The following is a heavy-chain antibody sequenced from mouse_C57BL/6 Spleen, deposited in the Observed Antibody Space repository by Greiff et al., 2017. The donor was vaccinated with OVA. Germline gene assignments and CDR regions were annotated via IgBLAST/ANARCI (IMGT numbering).Heavy chain of an antibody. CDR1: GFTFSDYG. D-gene: IGHD4-1*02. V-gene: IGHV5-17*01. Sequence: EVQGVESWGGLVKPGGSLKLSCAASGFTFSDYGMHWVRQAPEKGLEWVAYISSGSSTIYDADTVKGRFTISRDNAKNTLFLQMTSLRSEDTAMYYCARPTFYAMDYWGQGTSVTVSS. CDR3: ARPTFYAMDY. CDR2: ISSGSSTI. J-gene: IGHJ4*01.